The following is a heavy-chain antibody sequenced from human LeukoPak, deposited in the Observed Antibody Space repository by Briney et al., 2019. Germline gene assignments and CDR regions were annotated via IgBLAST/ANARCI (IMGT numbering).Heavy chain of an antibody. V-gene: IGHV1-2*02. CDR3: ARSRYGSGSYYGNWFDP. CDR2: INPNGGP. J-gene: IGHJ5*02. CDR1: GYTFTGNN. Sequence: APVKVSCKAFGYTFTGNNIYWVRQAPGQGLEWMGWINPNGGPIYAQKFQGRVTMTRDTSISTAYMELSRLRSDDTAVYYCARSRYGSGSYYGNWFDPWGQGTLVTVSS. D-gene: IGHD3-10*01.